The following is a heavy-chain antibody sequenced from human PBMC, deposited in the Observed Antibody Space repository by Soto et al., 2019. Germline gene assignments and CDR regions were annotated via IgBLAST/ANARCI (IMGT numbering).Heavy chain of an antibody. D-gene: IGHD3-3*01. V-gene: IGHV4-30-4*01. J-gene: IGHJ4*02. Sequence: QVQLQESGPGLVKPSQTLSLTCTISGGSISSGDYYWSWIRQPPGKGLEWIGYIYYSGSTYYNPSLKSRVTISVDTSKNQFSLKLSSVTAADTAVYYCARSDLWSGYYPGFDYWGQGTLVTVSS. CDR3: ARSDLWSGYYPGFDY. CDR2: IYYSGST. CDR1: GGSISSGDYY.